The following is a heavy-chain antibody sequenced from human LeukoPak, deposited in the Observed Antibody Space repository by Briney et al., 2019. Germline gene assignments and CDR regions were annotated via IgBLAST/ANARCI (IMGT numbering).Heavy chain of an antibody. Sequence: GGSLRLSCAASGFTFSSYAMSWFRQAPGKGLEWISFIGVDASSTYYADSVKGRFTISRDNSKNTLYLQMNSLRGEDTAVYYCAKGGWELLGGQGTLVTVSS. V-gene: IGHV3-23*01. CDR2: IGVDASST. CDR1: GFTFSSYA. D-gene: IGHD1-26*01. CDR3: AKGGWELL. J-gene: IGHJ4*02.